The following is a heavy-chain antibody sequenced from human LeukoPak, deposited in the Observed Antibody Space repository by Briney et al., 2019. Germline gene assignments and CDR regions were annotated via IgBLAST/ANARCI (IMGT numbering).Heavy chain of an antibody. CDR3: ARGVDVWGSYRKYYFDY. Sequence: QPGGSLRLSCAASGFTFSNYAMSWVRQAPGRGLEWVSTISSSGGSTYYADSVKGRFTISRDNSKNTLYLQMNGLRAEDTAVYYCARGVDVWGSYRKYYFDYWGQGTLVTVSS. CDR2: ISSSGGST. J-gene: IGHJ4*02. D-gene: IGHD3-16*02. CDR1: GFTFSNYA. V-gene: IGHV3-23*01.